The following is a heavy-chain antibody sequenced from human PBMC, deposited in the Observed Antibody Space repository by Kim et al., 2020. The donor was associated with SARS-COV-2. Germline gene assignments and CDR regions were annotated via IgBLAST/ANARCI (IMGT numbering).Heavy chain of an antibody. CDR3: ARDLSAVAGTDLDY. V-gene: IGHV3-33*01. CDR1: GFTFSSYG. D-gene: IGHD6-19*01. J-gene: IGHJ4*02. Sequence: GGSLRLSCAASGFTFSSYGMHWVRQAPGKGLEWVAVIWNDGSNKYYADSVKGRFTISRDNSKNTLYLQMNSLRAEDTAVYYCARDLSAVAGTDLDYWGQGTLVTVSS. CDR2: IWNDGSNK.